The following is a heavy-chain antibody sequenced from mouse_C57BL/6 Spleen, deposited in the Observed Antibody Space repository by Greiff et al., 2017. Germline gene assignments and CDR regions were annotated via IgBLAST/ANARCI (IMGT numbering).Heavy chain of an antibody. CDR3: ARSYYGTMDY. D-gene: IGHD1-1*01. V-gene: IGHV1-80*01. Sequence: QVQLQQSGAELVKPGASVKISCKASGYAFSSYWMNWVKQRPGKGLEWIGQIYPGDGDTNYNGKFKGKATLTADKSSSTAYMQLSSLTSDDAAVYFCARSYYGTMDYWGQGTSVTVSS. CDR2: IYPGDGDT. J-gene: IGHJ4*01. CDR1: GYAFSSYW.